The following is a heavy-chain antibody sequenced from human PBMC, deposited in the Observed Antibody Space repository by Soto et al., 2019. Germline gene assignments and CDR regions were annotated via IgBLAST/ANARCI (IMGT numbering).Heavy chain of an antibody. V-gene: IGHV3-30-3*01. CDR2: ILYDGGKK. D-gene: IGHD3-16*01. CDR1: GFTFRNYV. J-gene: IGHJ3*01. CDR3: ARDPGDAYNYGAIDF. Sequence: VQLVESGGGVVQPGRSLRLSCAASGFTFRNYVLHWVRQAPGKGLEWVASILYDGGKKYYVDSVKGRFTISRDNSKNTVYLEMNSLRVEDTAAYYCARDPGDAYNYGAIDFWGQGTVVTVSS.